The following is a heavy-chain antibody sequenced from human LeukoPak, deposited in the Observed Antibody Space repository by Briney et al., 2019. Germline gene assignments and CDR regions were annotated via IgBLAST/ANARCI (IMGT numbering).Heavy chain of an antibody. V-gene: IGHV3-9*01. CDR1: GFTFEDHV. D-gene: IGHD2-2*01. J-gene: IGHJ4*02. CDR2: ISWSGDRM. Sequence: GRSLRLSCAASGFTFEDHVMHWVRQAPGKGLEWVSSISWSGDRMGYADAVKGRFTISRDNAKNSLFLQMNSLRVEDTALYYCAKDLGGSATTVWGQGTLVTVTS. CDR3: AKDLGGSATTV.